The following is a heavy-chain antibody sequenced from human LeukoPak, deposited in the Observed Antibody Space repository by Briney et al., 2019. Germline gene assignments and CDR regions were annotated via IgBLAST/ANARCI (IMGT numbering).Heavy chain of an antibody. CDR2: ISGSGGST. CDR1: GFTFSSYA. D-gene: IGHD6-19*01. V-gene: IGHV3-23*01. CDR3: AKFSGYSSGWYLAH. Sequence: GGSLRLSCAASGFTFSSYAMSWVRQAPGKGLEWVSAISGSGGSTYYADSVKGRFTISRDKSKNTLYLQMNSLRAEDTAVYYCAKFSGYSSGWYLAHWGQGTLVTVSS. J-gene: IGHJ5*02.